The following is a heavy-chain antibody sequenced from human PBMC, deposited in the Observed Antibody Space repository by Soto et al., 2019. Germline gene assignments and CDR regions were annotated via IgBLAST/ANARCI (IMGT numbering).Heavy chain of an antibody. CDR3: ARHTAGAFSSGFSP. D-gene: IGHD3-22*01. CDR2: IYYSGST. V-gene: IGHV4-59*08. Sequence: SETLSLTCTVSGGSLSSYYWSWIRQPPGKGLEWIGYIYYSGSTNYNPSLKSRVTISVDTSKNQFSLKLNAVTAADTAVYYCARHTAGAFSSGFSPWGRGTLVTVSS. J-gene: IGHJ4*02. CDR1: GGSLSSYY.